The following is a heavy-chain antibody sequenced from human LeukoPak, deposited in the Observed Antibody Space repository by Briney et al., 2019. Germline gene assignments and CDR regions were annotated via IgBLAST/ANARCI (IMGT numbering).Heavy chain of an antibody. D-gene: IGHD3-10*02. Sequence: GKSLTLSCAASGFTFDDYSMHWVRQPPGKGLEWVAGISWNSGSIGYVDSVKGRFTISRDNANNSLYMQMNSLRAEDTAVYYCAELGITMIGGVWGKGTTVTISS. CDR2: ISWNSGSI. V-gene: IGHV3-9*01. CDR3: AELGITMIGGV. J-gene: IGHJ6*04. CDR1: GFTFDDYS.